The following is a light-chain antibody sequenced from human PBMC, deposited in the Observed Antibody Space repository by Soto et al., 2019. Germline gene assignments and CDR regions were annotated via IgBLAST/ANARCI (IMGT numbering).Light chain of an antibody. V-gene: IGKV1-33*01. CDR3: QQYDYLPPT. CDR2: DAS. J-gene: IGKJ5*01. Sequence: DIQMSQSPSSLSASVGDRVTITCQASQDISNYLNWYQQKPGKAPELLIYDASNLETGVPSRFSGSGSGTNFTFTISSLQPEDIATYYCQQYDYLPPTFGQGTRLEIK. CDR1: QDISNY.